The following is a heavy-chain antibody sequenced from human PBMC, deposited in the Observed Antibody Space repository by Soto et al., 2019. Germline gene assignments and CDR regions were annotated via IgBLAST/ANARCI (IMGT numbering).Heavy chain of an antibody. Sequence: ASVKVSCKASGSTFTSYAMHWVRQAPGQRLGWMGWINAGNGNTKYSQKFQGRVTITRDTSASTAYMELSSLRSEDTAVYYCARDLPWAMVRGVIGYYYYGMDVWGQGTTVTVSS. CDR2: INAGNGNT. D-gene: IGHD3-10*01. V-gene: IGHV1-3*01. CDR3: ARDLPWAMVRGVIGYYYYGMDV. J-gene: IGHJ6*02. CDR1: GSTFTSYA.